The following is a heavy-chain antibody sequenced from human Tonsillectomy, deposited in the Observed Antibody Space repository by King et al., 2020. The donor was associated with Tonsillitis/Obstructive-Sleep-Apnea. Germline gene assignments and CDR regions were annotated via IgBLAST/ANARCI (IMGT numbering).Heavy chain of an antibody. CDR1: GGSISSYY. J-gene: IGHJ3*02. CDR2: IYYRCST. Sequence: VQLQESGPGLVKPSETLSLTCTVSGGSISSYYWSWVRQPPGKGLEWIGDIYYRCSTTYHPSLKSRVTISVDTSKNQFSLKLSSVTAADTAVYYCARGIRGDNDAFDIWGQGTMVTVSS. CDR3: ARGIRGDNDAFDI. V-gene: IGHV4-59*01. D-gene: IGHD3-10*01.